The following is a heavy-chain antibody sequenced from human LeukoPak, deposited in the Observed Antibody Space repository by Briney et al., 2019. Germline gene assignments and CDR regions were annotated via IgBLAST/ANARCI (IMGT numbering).Heavy chain of an antibody. Sequence: GGSLRLSCAASGFNFNTYGMYWVRQAPGKGLEWVAFIRYDETNEYYADSVKGRFTISRDNAKNSLYLQMNSLRAEDTAVYYCARGVGYYYGSGSYRPDYYYYYMDVWGKGTTVTISS. V-gene: IGHV3-30*02. D-gene: IGHD3-10*01. CDR2: IRYDETNE. J-gene: IGHJ6*03. CDR1: GFNFNTYG. CDR3: ARGVGYYYGSGSYRPDYYYYYMDV.